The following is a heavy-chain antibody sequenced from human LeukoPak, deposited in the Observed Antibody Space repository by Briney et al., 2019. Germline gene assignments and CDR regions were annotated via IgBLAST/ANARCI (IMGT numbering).Heavy chain of an antibody. V-gene: IGHV3-23*01. J-gene: IGHJ4*02. Sequence: GGSLRLSCAASGFTFSSYAMHWVRQAPGKGLEWVSVISGSGGTTHYADSVKGRFTTSRDNSKNTLYLQMNSLRAEDTAVYYCAREADSGYLDYWGQGTLVTVSS. CDR3: AREADSGYLDY. CDR2: ISGSGGTT. D-gene: IGHD1-26*01. CDR1: GFTFSSYA.